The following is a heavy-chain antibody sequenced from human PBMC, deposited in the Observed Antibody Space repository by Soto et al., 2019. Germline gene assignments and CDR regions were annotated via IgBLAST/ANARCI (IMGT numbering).Heavy chain of an antibody. D-gene: IGHD6-19*01. Sequence: LRLSCAASGFTFSSYGMHWVRQAPGKGLEWVAVISYDGSNKYYADSVKGRFTISRDNSKNTLYLQMNSLRAEDTAVYYCAKLAVAGNDAFDSWGQVTRVTVS. V-gene: IGHV3-30*18. CDR2: ISYDGSNK. CDR3: AKLAVAGNDAFDS. J-gene: IGHJ3*02. CDR1: GFTFSSYG.